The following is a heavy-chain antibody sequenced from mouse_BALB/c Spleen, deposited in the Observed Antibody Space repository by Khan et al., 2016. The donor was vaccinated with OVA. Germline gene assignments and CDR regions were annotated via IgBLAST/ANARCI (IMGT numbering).Heavy chain of an antibody. CDR2: IWGGGGT. CDR3: ARAYYRDDGYYAMDY. J-gene: IGHJ4*01. Sequence: VQRVESGPGLVAPSQSLSITCTVSGFSLSRYNIHWVRQPPGKGLEWLGMIWGGGGTDYNSTLKSRLSISKDNSKSQVFLKMNSLQTDDTAMYYCARAYYRDDGYYAMDYWGQGTSVTVSS. D-gene: IGHD2-14*01. CDR1: GFSLSRYN. V-gene: IGHV2-6-4*01.